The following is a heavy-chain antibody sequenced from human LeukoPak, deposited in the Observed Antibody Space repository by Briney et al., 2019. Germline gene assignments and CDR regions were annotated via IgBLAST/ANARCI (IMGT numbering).Heavy chain of an antibody. J-gene: IGHJ4*02. Sequence: GGSLRLSCAASGFTFSSYGMHWVRQAPGKGLEWVAFIRYDGSNKYYADSVKGRFTISRDNSKNTLYLQMNSLRAEDTAVYYCANSLGYCSSTSCYDLFGYWGQGTLVTVSS. CDR1: GFTFSSYG. D-gene: IGHD2-2*01. CDR2: IRYDGSNK. CDR3: ANSLGYCSSTSCYDLFGY. V-gene: IGHV3-30*02.